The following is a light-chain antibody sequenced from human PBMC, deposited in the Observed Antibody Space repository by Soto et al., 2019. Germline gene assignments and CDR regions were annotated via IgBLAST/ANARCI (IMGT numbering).Light chain of an antibody. J-gene: IGLJ1*01. CDR2: EIS. CDR1: SSDVGSYNL. V-gene: IGLV2-23*02. CDR3: CSTAGSSTPLYV. Sequence: QSVLTQPASVSGSPGQSITISCTGTSSDVGSYNLVSWYQQHPGKAPKLMIYEISKRPSGVSNRFSGSKSGNTASLTISVLQAEYEADYYSCSTAGSSTPLYVFGTGTKVTVL.